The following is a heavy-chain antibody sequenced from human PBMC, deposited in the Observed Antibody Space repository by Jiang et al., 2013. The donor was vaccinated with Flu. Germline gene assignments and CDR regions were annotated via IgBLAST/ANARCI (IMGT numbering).Heavy chain of an antibody. V-gene: IGHV3-30*01. D-gene: IGHD3-3*01. Sequence: VQLVESGGGVVQPGRSLRLSCAASGFAFSSYAMHWVRQAPGKGLEWVAVISFDGSNKYYADSVKGRFTISRDNSENTLFLQMNSLRPEDTAVYFCARDWSSRVKNFHYWGQGTLVIVSS. CDR3: ARDWSSRVKNFHY. CDR2: ISFDGSNK. J-gene: IGHJ4*02. CDR1: GFAFSSYA.